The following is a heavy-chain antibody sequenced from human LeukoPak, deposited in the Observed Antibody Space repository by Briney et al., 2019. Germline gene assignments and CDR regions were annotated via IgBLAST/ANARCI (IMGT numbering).Heavy chain of an antibody. Sequence: GGSLRLSCAATGFSFSSSGMNWVRQAPGKGLEWVSSISSSSSYIYYADSVKGRFTISRDNAKNSLYLQMNSLRAEDTAVYYCASDGYDILTGYRRNFDYWGQGTLVTVSS. D-gene: IGHD3-9*01. V-gene: IGHV3-21*01. CDR3: ASDGYDILTGYRRNFDY. J-gene: IGHJ4*02. CDR1: GFSFSSSG. CDR2: ISSSSSYI.